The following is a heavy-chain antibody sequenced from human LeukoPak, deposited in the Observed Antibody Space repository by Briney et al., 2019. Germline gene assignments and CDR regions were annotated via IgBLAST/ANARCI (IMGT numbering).Heavy chain of an antibody. J-gene: IGHJ4*02. Sequence: GGSLRLSCAASGFTFSSYWMYWVRQAPGKGLVWVSRINSDGSSTSYADSVKGRFTISRDNAKNTLYLQMNSLRAEDTAVYYCARVRLVTGYYCDYWGQGTLVTVSA. CDR1: GFTFSSYW. CDR2: INSDGSST. CDR3: ARVRLVTGYYCDY. V-gene: IGHV3-74*01. D-gene: IGHD3-9*01.